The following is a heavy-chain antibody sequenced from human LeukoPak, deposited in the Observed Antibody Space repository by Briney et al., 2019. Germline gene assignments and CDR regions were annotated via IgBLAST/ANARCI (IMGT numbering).Heavy chain of an antibody. Sequence: ASVKVSCEAPGYTFTSYDINWVRQATGQGLEWMGWMNPNSGNTGYAQKFQGRVTMTRNTSISTAYMELSSLRSEDTAVYYCARAPSYDDFDYWGQGTLVTVSP. CDR3: ARAPSYDDFDY. CDR1: GYTFTSYD. J-gene: IGHJ4*02. V-gene: IGHV1-8*01. D-gene: IGHD3-16*01. CDR2: MNPNSGNT.